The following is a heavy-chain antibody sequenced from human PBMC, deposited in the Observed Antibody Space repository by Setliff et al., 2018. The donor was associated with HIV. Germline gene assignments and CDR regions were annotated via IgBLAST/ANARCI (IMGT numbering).Heavy chain of an antibody. V-gene: IGHV3-74*01. CDR1: GFTFSSYE. CDR2: INGDGSGT. Sequence: PGGSLRLSCAASGFTFSSYEMNWVRQAPGKGLEWVSRINGDGSGTNYADSVKGRFTISRDNTKKSLYLQMNSLRVEDTAVYYCARGLFDFWSGYPLDYWGQGTLVTVSS. D-gene: IGHD3-3*01. CDR3: ARGLFDFWSGYPLDY. J-gene: IGHJ4*02.